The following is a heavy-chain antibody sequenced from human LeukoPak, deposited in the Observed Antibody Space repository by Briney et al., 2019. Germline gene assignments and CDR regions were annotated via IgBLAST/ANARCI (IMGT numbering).Heavy chain of an antibody. CDR2: IYYSGST. Sequence: SETLSLTCTVSGGSISSSSYYWGWIRQPPGKGLEWIGSIYYSGSTYYNPSLKSRVTISVDTSKNQFSLKLSSVTAADTAVYYCARKGRKMSRFDYWGQGTLVTVSS. CDR3: ARKGRKMSRFDY. J-gene: IGHJ4*02. D-gene: IGHD5-24*01. CDR1: GGSISSSSYY. V-gene: IGHV4-39*01.